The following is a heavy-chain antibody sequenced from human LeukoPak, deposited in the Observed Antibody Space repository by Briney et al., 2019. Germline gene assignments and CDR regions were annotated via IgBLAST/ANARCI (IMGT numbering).Heavy chain of an antibody. V-gene: IGHV4-59*01. CDR3: ARYYYDSSGYSYYYYYMDV. CDR1: GGSISSYY. D-gene: IGHD3-22*01. Sequence: SETLSLTCTVSGGSISSYYWSWIRQPPGKGLEWIGYIYYSGSTNYNPSLKSRVTISVDTSKNQFSLKLSSVTAADTAVYYCARYYYDSSGYSYYYYYMDVWGKGTTVTVSS. J-gene: IGHJ6*03. CDR2: IYYSGST.